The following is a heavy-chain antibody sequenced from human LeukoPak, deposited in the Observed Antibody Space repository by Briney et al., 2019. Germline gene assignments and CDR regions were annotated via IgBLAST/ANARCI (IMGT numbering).Heavy chain of an antibody. D-gene: IGHD3-3*01. CDR3: ASEKSGAGFLYYYYGMDV. CDR1: GFTFSSYG. V-gene: IGHV3-33*01. Sequence: PGGSLRLSCAASGFTFSSYGMHWVRQAPGKGLEWVAVIWYDGSNKYYADSVKGRFTISRDNSKNTLYLQMNSLRAEDTAVYYCASEKSGAGFLYYYYGMDVWGQGTTVTVSS. CDR2: IWYDGSNK. J-gene: IGHJ6*02.